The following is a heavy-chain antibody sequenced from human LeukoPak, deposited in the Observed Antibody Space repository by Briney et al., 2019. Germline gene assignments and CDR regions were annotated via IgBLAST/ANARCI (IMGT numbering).Heavy chain of an antibody. CDR1: GFSFRSYW. CDR2: IKQDGSEK. Sequence: AGGSLRLSCAATGFSFRSYWMNWVRQAPGQGLEWLAIIKQDGSEKHYKGSVEGRFTISRDNAKNSLHLQMNSLRAEDTAVYYCAGGSGYLITSWGQGTLVTVSS. CDR3: AGGSGYLITS. J-gene: IGHJ5*02. D-gene: IGHD3-9*01. V-gene: IGHV3-7*01.